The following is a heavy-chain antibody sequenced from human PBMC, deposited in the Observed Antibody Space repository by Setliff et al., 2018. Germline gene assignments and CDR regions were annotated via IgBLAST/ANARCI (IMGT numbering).Heavy chain of an antibody. CDR2: IIPIFGTT. V-gene: IGHV1-69*13. Sequence: ASVKVSCKASGGSFSTYAISWARQAPGQGLEWMGVIIPIFGTTNNAQKFQGRVTITADESTSTACMELSSLRSEDTAVYYCARANYYDSSGHSVYGMDVWGQGTTVTVSS. J-gene: IGHJ6*02. D-gene: IGHD3-22*01. CDR1: GGSFSTYA. CDR3: ARANYYDSSGHSVYGMDV.